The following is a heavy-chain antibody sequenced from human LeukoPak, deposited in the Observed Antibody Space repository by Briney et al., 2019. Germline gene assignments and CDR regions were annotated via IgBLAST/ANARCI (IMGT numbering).Heavy chain of an antibody. CDR3: ARHGYSSSWYMYYGMDV. J-gene: IGHJ6*02. V-gene: IGHV4-31*03. Sequence: PSQTLSLTCTVSGGSISSGGYYWSWIRQHPGKGLEWIGYIYYSGSTNYNPSLKSRVTISVDTSKNQFSLKLSSVTAADTAVYYCARHGYSSSWYMYYGMDVWGQGTTVTVSS. CDR1: GGSISSGGYY. D-gene: IGHD6-13*01. CDR2: IYYSGST.